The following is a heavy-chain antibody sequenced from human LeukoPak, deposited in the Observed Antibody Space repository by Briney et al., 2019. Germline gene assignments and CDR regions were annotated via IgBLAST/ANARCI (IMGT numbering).Heavy chain of an antibody. CDR3: ARGGDTAMASIDY. J-gene: IGHJ4*02. D-gene: IGHD5-18*01. CDR2: IKQDGSEK. Sequence: GGSLRLSCAASGFTFSSYWMNWVRQAPGKGLEWVANIKQDGSEKYYVDSVKGRFTISRDNAKNSLYLQMNSLRAEDTAVYYCARGGDTAMASIDYWGQGTLVTVSS. V-gene: IGHV3-7*03. CDR1: GFTFSSYW.